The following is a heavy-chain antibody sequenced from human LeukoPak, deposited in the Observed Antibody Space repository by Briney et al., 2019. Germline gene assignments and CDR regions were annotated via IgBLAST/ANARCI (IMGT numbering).Heavy chain of an antibody. V-gene: IGHV3-21*01. CDR2: ISSSSSYI. J-gene: IGHJ3*02. CDR1: GFSFSNYG. CDR3: ARCRNGYRNDVFDI. D-gene: IGHD5-24*01. Sequence: GGSLRLSCAASGFSFSNYGMNWVRQAPGKGLEWVPLISSSSSYIYYADSVKGRFTISRDNAKNSLYLQMNSLRAEDTAVYYCARCRNGYRNDVFDIWGQGTMVTVSS.